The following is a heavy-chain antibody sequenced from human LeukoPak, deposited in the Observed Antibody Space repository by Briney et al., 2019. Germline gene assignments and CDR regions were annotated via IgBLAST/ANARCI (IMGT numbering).Heavy chain of an antibody. Sequence: GGSLRLSCAASGFTFNDYAMHWVRQAPGKGLEWVSGISWHSGSIAYADSVKGRFAISRDNAKNSLYLQMNSLAAEDTALYYCAKDLGGSAQNPEYWGQGTLVTVSS. V-gene: IGHV3-9*01. CDR2: ISWHSGSI. D-gene: IGHD3-10*01. CDR3: AKDLGGSAQNPEY. J-gene: IGHJ4*02. CDR1: GFTFNDYA.